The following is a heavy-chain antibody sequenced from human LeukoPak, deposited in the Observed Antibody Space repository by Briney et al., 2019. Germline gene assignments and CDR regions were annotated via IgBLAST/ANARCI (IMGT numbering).Heavy chain of an antibody. V-gene: IGHV3-23*01. CDR3: AKGSPADIVVVVAAIEL. J-gene: IGHJ4*02. CDR2: ISCSGGST. D-gene: IGHD2-15*01. Sequence: GASLRLSCAASGFTFSSYAMSWVRQAPGKGLEWVSAISCSGGSTYYADSVKGRFTISRDNSKNTLYLQMNSLRAEDTAVYYCAKGSPADIVVVVAAIELWGQGTLVTVSS. CDR1: GFTFSSYA.